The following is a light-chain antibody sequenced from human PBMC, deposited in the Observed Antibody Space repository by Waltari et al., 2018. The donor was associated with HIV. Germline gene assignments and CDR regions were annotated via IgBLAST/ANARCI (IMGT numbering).Light chain of an antibody. CDR2: SAS. Sequence: DIQVTQSPSSLSAYTGDTVIITCRASQHIKNELNWYHHKPWASPRLRIYSASGLQSGVTSRLTGSGSGTEFNFTSSGLQSEDSETYYCQQSHAPPLNFGGGTKVEIK. J-gene: IGKJ4*01. CDR3: QQSHAPPLN. V-gene: IGKV1-39*01. CDR1: QHIKNE.